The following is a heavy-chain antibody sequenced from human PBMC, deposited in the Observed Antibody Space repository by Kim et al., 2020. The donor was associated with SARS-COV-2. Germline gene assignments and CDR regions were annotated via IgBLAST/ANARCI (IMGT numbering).Heavy chain of an antibody. CDR3: TKVRTSSWYSFDY. CDR1: GFTFNTYP. D-gene: IGHD2-2*01. J-gene: IGHJ4*02. Sequence: GGSLRLSCAASGFTFNTYPMSWVRQAPGKGLEWFSSLSGVGGSTYYADSVMVRFTTSRDNSENTLYLQINSLRAETTAVYYFTKVRTSSWYSFDYLGLVT. V-gene: IGHV3-23*01. CDR2: LSGVGGST.